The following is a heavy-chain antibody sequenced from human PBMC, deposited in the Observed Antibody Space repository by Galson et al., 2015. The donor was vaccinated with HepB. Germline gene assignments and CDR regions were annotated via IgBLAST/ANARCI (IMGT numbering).Heavy chain of an antibody. CDR1: GFTFDDYA. D-gene: IGHD4-17*01. V-gene: IGHV3-43D*03. J-gene: IGHJ6*02. CDR3: AKDIRGYYGDYVGQDYYYGMDV. CDR2: ISWDGGST. Sequence: LRLSCAASGFTFDDYAMHWGRQAPGKGLEWVSLISWDGGSTYYADSVKGRFTISRDNSKNSLYLQMNSLRAEDTALYYCAKDIRGYYGDYVGQDYYYGMDVWGQGTTVTVSS.